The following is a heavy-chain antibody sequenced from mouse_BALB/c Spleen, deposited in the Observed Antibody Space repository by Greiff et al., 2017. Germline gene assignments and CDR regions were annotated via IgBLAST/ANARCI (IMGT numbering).Heavy chain of an antibody. CDR2: INPSTGYT. Sequence: QVQLQQSGAELAKPGASVKMSCKASGYTFTSYWMHWVKQRPGQGLEWIGYINPSTGYTEYNQKFKDKATLTADKSSSTAYMQLSSLTSEDSAVYYCARATVVAFDYWGQGTTLTVSS. CDR1: GYTFTSYW. J-gene: IGHJ2*01. D-gene: IGHD1-1*01. CDR3: ARATVVAFDY. V-gene: IGHV1-7*01.